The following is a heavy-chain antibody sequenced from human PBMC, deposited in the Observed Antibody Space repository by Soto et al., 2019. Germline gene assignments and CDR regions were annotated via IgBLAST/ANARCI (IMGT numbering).Heavy chain of an antibody. J-gene: IGHJ6*02. CDR2: INPSGGST. Sequence: VASVKVSCKASGYTFTSYYMHWVRQAPGQGLEWMGIINPSGGSTSYAQKFQGRVTMTRDTSTSTVYMELSSLRSEDTAVYYCARGYDILTGYYTSYYYYGMDVWGQGTTVTVSS. D-gene: IGHD3-9*01. V-gene: IGHV1-46*01. CDR1: GYTFTSYY. CDR3: ARGYDILTGYYTSYYYYGMDV.